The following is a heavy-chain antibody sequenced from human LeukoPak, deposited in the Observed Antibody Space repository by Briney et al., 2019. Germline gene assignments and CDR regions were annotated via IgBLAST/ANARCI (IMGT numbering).Heavy chain of an antibody. D-gene: IGHD3-10*01. V-gene: IGHV3-30*02. CDR3: ATPVFHGSVPCLYYSHLAV. Sequence: GGSLRLSCAASGFTFSSYGMHWVRQAPGKGLEWVAFIRYDGSNKYYADSVKGRFTISRDNSKNTLYLQMNSLRAEDTAVYYCATPVFHGSVPCLYYSHLAVWGKGTPVTISS. CDR1: GFTFSSYG. J-gene: IGHJ6*03. CDR2: IRYDGSNK.